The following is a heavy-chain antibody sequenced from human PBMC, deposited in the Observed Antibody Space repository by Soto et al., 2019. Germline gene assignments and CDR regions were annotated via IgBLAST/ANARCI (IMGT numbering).Heavy chain of an antibody. CDR1: GASITSLPYS. CDR2: IFSSGSP. J-gene: IGHJ4*02. Sequence: QLQLQESGPGLVKPSETLSLTCTVSGASITSLPYSWGWIRQPPGKGLQWIGSIFSSGSPYFNPSLKSRVTISVDTSKNQLSLRLRSVSAADTALYFCARHTMTTVTTFDYWGQGTLVAVSS. D-gene: IGHD4-17*01. CDR3: ARHTMTTVTTFDY. V-gene: IGHV4-39*01.